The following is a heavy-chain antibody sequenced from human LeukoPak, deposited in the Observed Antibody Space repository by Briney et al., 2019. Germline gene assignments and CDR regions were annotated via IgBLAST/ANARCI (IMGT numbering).Heavy chain of an antibody. V-gene: IGHV3-21*01. CDR3: ARDLVVVVAARGGY. CDR2: ISSSSSYI. J-gene: IGHJ4*02. Sequence: GGSLRLSCAASGFTFSGYSMNWVRQAPGKGLEWVSSISSSSSYIYYADSVKGRFTISRDNAKNSLYLQMNSLRAEDTAVYYCARDLVVVVAARGGYWGQGTLVTVSS. CDR1: GFTFSGYS. D-gene: IGHD2-15*01.